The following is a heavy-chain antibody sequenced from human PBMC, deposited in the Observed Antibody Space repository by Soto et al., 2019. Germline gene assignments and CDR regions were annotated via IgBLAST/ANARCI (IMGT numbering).Heavy chain of an antibody. CDR3: ARHIRRGVDYYYYGMDV. CDR2: IDPSDSYT. CDR1: GYSFTSYC. V-gene: IGHV5-10-1*01. D-gene: IGHD2-21*01. J-gene: IGHJ6*02. Sequence: GESLKISCKGSGYSFTSYCIGWARQMHGKGLEWMGRIDPSDSYTNYSPSFQGHVTISADKSISTAYLQWSSLKASDTAMYYCARHIRRGVDYYYYGMDVWGQGTTVTVSS.